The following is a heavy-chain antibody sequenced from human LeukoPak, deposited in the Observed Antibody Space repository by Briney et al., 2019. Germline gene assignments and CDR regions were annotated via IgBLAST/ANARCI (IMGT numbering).Heavy chain of an antibody. Sequence: PGRSLGLSCAASGFTFSSYAMSWVRQAPGKGLEWVSTISGSAGSTYYADSVKGRFTISRDNSKNTLYLQMNSLRAEDTAVYYCAKLWELLDYWGQGTLVTVSS. V-gene: IGHV3-23*01. J-gene: IGHJ4*02. D-gene: IGHD1-26*01. CDR3: AKLWELLDY. CDR2: ISGSAGST. CDR1: GFTFSSYA.